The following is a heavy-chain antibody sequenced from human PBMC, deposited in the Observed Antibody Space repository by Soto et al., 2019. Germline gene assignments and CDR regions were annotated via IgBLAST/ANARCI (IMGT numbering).Heavy chain of an antibody. CDR1: GFTVSGNY. CDR3: ARDRGCSRTCCQGIGVHAFDI. J-gene: IGHJ3*02. V-gene: IGHV3-66*01. D-gene: IGHD2-2*01. CDR2: IYSGGST. Sequence: EVQLVESGGGLVQPGGSLRLSCAASGFTVSGNYMSWVRQAPGKGLEWVSVIYSGGSTYYADSVKGRFSISRDNSKNTLYLQMNCLRGEDTAVYYCARDRGCSRTCCQGIGVHAFDIWGQGTMVTVSS.